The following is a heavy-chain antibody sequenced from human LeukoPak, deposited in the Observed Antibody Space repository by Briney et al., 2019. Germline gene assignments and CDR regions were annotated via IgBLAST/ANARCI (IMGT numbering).Heavy chain of an antibody. CDR2: IHPNDSNT. V-gene: IGHV5-51*01. CDR1: GSIFTSYW. CDR3: AKRLFYIWEPYDWLDL. J-gene: IGHJ5*02. Sequence: GGSLEISWQGLGSIFTSYWIGWVRRLPGKGRGGMGIIHPNDSNTQYSPSCQGHVTISADKSKNNFYLQWSSLKASHTAMYFCAKRLFYIWEPYDWLDLWGQGPLVTVSS. D-gene: IGHD2-8*01.